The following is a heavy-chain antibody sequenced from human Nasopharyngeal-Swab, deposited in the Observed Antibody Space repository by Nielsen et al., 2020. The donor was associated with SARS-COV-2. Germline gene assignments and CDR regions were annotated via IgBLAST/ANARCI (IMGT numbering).Heavy chain of an antibody. J-gene: IGHJ6*02. CDR2: MNPISGNT. V-gene: IGHV1-8*01. Sequence: WGRQAPGQGLEWMGWMNPISGNTGYAQKFQGRVTMTRNTSISTAYMELGSLRSEDTAVYYCARGRLSNYYGMDVWGQGTTVTVSS. D-gene: IGHD3-16*02. CDR3: ARGRLSNYYGMDV.